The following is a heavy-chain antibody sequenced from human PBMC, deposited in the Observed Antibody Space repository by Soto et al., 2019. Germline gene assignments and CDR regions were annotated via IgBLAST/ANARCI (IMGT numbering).Heavy chain of an antibody. D-gene: IGHD1-1*01. CDR1: GFTFSSYA. Sequence: EVQLLESGGGLVQPGGSLRLSCSASGFTFSSYAMSWVRQAPGKGLEWVSTITGSGGSTYYADSVKGRFTISRDNSKNTLYLQVNSLSADDTAVYYCAKDGAGTTSPPRPDQWGQGTLVTVSS. CDR3: AKDGAGTTSPPRPDQ. J-gene: IGHJ5*02. CDR2: ITGSGGST. V-gene: IGHV3-23*01.